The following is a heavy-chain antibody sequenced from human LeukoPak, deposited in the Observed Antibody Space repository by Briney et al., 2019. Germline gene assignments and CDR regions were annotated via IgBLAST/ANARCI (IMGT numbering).Heavy chain of an antibody. Sequence: SETLSLTCTVSGGSISSGAYYWGWVRQPPGKGLEWIGEINHSGSTNYNPSLKSRVTISVDTSKNQFSLNLTSVTAADTAVYYCARFGTGWYYFDYWGQGTLVTVSS. V-gene: IGHV4-39*07. CDR2: INHSGST. J-gene: IGHJ4*02. CDR1: GGSISSGAYY. D-gene: IGHD6-19*01. CDR3: ARFGTGWYYFDY.